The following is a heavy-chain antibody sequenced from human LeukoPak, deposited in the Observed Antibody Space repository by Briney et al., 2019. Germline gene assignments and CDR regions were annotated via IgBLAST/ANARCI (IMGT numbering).Heavy chain of an antibody. D-gene: IGHD3-3*01. J-gene: IGHJ3*02. CDR3: ASENANYDFWRARRDTDAFDI. CDR2: INHSGST. Sequence: SETLSLTCAVYGGSFSGYYWSWIRQPPGKGLEWIGEINHSGSTNYNPSLKSRVTISVDTSKNQFSLKLSSVTAADTAVYYCASENANYDFWRARRDTDAFDIWGQGTMVTVSS. CDR1: GGSFSGYY. V-gene: IGHV4-34*01.